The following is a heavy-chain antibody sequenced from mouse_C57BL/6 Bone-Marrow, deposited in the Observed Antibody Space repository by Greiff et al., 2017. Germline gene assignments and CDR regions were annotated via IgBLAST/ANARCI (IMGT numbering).Heavy chain of an antibody. V-gene: IGHV1-82*01. D-gene: IGHD2-3*01. CDR3: ARCLYDGYYEGLFAY. CDR2: IYPGDGDT. Sequence: QVQLKQSGPELVKPGASVKISCKASGYAFSSSWMNWVKQRPGKGLEWIGRIYPGDGDTNYNGKFKGKATLTADKSSSTAYMQLSSLTSEDSAVYFCARCLYDGYYEGLFAYWGQGTLVTVSA. J-gene: IGHJ3*01. CDR1: GYAFSSSW.